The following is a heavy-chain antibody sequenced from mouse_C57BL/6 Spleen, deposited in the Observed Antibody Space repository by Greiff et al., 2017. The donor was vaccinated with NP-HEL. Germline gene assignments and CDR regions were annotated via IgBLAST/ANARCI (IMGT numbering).Heavy chain of an antibody. CDR2: IYPGNSDT. Sequence: VQLQQSGTVLARPGASVKMSCKTSGYTFTSYWMHWVKQRPGQGLEWIWAIYPGNSDTSYNQKFKGKAKLTAVTSASTAYMELSSLTNEDSAVYYCTREGYGNYVNFDYWGQGTTLTVSS. CDR3: TREGYGNYVNFDY. D-gene: IGHD2-10*02. J-gene: IGHJ2*01. CDR1: GYTFTSYW. V-gene: IGHV1-5*01.